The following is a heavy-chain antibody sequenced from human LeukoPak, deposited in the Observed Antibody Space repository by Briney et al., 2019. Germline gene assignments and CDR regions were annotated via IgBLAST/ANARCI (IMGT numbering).Heavy chain of an antibody. J-gene: IGHJ4*02. V-gene: IGHV1-3*04. CDR3: ARDPYSSAWYSPYYFDY. Sequence: ASVKVSCKASGYTFTSYVIHWVRQAPGQRLEWMGWINTANGNTKYSQKFQGRVTITRDTSASTAYMELSSLRSEDTAVYYCARDPYSSAWYSPYYFDYWGQGTLVIVSS. D-gene: IGHD6-19*01. CDR2: INTANGNT. CDR1: GYTFTSYV.